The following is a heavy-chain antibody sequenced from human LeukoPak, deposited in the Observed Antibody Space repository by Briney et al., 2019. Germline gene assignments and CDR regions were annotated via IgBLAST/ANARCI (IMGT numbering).Heavy chain of an antibody. CDR2: ISYDGSNK. Sequence: GGSLRLSCAASGFTFSRYGMHWVRQAPGKGLEWVAVISYDGSNKYYADDVKGRFTISRDNSKNTLYLQMNSLRAEDTAVYYCAKPGAPRITIFGGFDYWGQGTLVTVSS. CDR1: GFTFSRYG. V-gene: IGHV3-30*18. CDR3: AKPGAPRITIFGGFDY. D-gene: IGHD3-3*01. J-gene: IGHJ4*02.